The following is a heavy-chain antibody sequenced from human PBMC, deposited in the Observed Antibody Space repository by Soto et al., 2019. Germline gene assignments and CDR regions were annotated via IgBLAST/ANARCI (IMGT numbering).Heavy chain of an antibody. CDR1: GGSIRSSDYY. V-gene: IGHV4-30-4*01. Sequence: QVQLQESGPGLVMPSQTLSLTCTVSGGSIRSSDYYWRWIRQPPGKGLEWIGYIYYSGSTHYNPSLTSRITISVDTSKNQFSLKLSSVTAADTAVYYCARDLGGDHAYNWFNPWGPGTLVTVSS. J-gene: IGHJ5*02. D-gene: IGHD4-17*01. CDR2: IYYSGST. CDR3: ARDLGGDHAYNWFNP.